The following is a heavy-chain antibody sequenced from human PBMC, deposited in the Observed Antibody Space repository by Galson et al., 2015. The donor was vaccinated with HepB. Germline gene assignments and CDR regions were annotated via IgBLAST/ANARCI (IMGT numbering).Heavy chain of an antibody. CDR2: INTKTRNP. CDR1: GYTFTRYA. Sequence: SVKVSCKASGYTFTRYAINWVRQAPGQGPEWMGWINTKTRNPTYAQGFRGRFVFSLDTSVSTAHLQLNRLKTEDTAVYYCARRKGGTVTDALYIWGQGTLFTVSA. J-gene: IGHJ3*02. CDR3: ARRKGGTVTDALYI. V-gene: IGHV7-4-1*02. D-gene: IGHD4-17*01.